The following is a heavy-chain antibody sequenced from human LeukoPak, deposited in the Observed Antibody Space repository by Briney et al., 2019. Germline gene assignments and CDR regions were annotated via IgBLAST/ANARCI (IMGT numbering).Heavy chain of an antibody. CDR2: IYHSGST. CDR3: ARDSVYSGSSLDY. CDR1: GYSICSGYY. V-gene: IGHV4-38-2*02. Sequence: SETLSLTCTVSGYSICSGYYWGWIRQPPGKGLEWIGNIYHSGSTYYSPSLKSRVTISVDTSKNQISLKLSSVTAADTAVYYCARDSVYSGSSLDYWGQGALVTVSS. D-gene: IGHD1-26*01. J-gene: IGHJ4*02.